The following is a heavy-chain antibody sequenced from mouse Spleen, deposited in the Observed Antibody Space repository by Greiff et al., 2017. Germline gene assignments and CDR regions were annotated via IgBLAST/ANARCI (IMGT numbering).Heavy chain of an antibody. J-gene: IGHJ4*01. Sequence: EVKLVESGGGLVKPGGSLKLSCAASGFTFSSYTMSWVRQTPAKRLEWVATISSGGGNTYYPDSVKGRFTISRDNARNTLYLQMSSLRSEDTAMYYCARHYEDAMDYWGQGTSVTVSS. CDR2: ISSGGGNT. V-gene: IGHV5-9*04. D-gene: IGHD1-1*01. CDR1: GFTFSSYT. CDR3: ARHYEDAMDY.